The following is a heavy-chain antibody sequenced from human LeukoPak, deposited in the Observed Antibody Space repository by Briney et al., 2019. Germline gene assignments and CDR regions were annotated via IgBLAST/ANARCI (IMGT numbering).Heavy chain of an antibody. Sequence: GGSLRLSCTASGFTFSSYAMSWVRQAPGKGLEWVSAISGSGGSTYYADSVKGRFTISRDNSKNTLYLQMNSLRAGDTAVYYCAKDRYPAGKGPLFDYWGQGTLVTVSS. CDR3: AKDRYPAGKGPLFDY. D-gene: IGHD1-1*01. V-gene: IGHV3-23*01. CDR2: ISGSGGST. CDR1: GFTFSSYA. J-gene: IGHJ4*02.